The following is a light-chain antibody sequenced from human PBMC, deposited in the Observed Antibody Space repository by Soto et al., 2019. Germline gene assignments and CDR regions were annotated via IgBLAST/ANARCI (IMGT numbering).Light chain of an antibody. V-gene: IGKV1-27*01. CDR3: QSYNTARPT. J-gene: IGKJ5*01. CDR2: AAS. Sequence: DIHMTHLPSSLSATMRDRVAITCLASQAISNSLAWYQQKPGKPPQLLIYAASTLQSGVPSRFSGSGSGTDFSLSISGLQPEDLATYYCQSYNTARPTFGQGTRLEIK. CDR1: QAISNS.